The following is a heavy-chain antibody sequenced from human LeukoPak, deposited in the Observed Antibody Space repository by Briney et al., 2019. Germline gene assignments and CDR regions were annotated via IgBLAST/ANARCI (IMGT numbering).Heavy chain of an antibody. CDR2: IYYSGST. CDR3: ARDPYYYDSSGYDY. Sequence: SETLSLTCTVSGGSISSSSYYWGWIRQPPGKGLEWIGSIYYSGSTYYNPSLKSRVTISVDTPKNQFSLKLSSVTAADTAVYYCARDPYYYDSSGYDYWGQGTQVTVSS. CDR1: GGSISSSSYY. D-gene: IGHD3-22*01. V-gene: IGHV4-39*07. J-gene: IGHJ4*02.